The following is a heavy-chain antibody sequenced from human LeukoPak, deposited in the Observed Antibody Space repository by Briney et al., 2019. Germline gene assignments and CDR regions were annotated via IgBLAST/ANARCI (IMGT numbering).Heavy chain of an antibody. CDR1: GGTFSSYA. J-gene: IGHJ4*02. CDR2: IIPILGIA. CDR3: ARDSLIAVAGTIDY. V-gene: IGHV1-69*04. Sequence: ASVKVSCKASGGTFSSYAISWVRQAPGQGLEWMGRIIPILGIANYAQKFQGRVTITADKSTSTAYMELSGLRSEDTAVYYCARDSLIAVAGTIDYWGQGTLVTVSS. D-gene: IGHD6-19*01.